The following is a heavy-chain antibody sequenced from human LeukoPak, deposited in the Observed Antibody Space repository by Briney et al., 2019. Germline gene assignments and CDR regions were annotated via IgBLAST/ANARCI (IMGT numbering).Heavy chain of an antibody. CDR3: ARDLEDSSPFGAFDM. CDR1: GFTFSNYG. Sequence: GGSLRLSCAASGFTFSNYGMHWGRQVPGKGLEWVAAIWLDGIKKYYADSVKGRLTISSDNYKNTLYLQMNSLRAEDTDVYYCARDLEDSSPFGAFDMWGQGTMVTVSS. V-gene: IGHV3-33*01. D-gene: IGHD3-22*01. CDR2: IWLDGIKK. J-gene: IGHJ3*02.